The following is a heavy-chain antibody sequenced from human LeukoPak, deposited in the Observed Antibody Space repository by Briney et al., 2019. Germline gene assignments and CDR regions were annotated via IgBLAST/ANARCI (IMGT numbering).Heavy chain of an antibody. J-gene: IGHJ1*01. CDR3: ARGSQAARLAY. Sequence: GSLRLSCAASGFTFSSYAMSWVRQSPGKGLEWIGEITESGRSYYNPSLESRVTISLDRSYSQFYLKLTSVTAADTAVYYCARGSQAARLAYWGQGTLVTVSS. CDR1: GFTFSSYA. D-gene: IGHD6-6*01. CDR2: ITESGRS. V-gene: IGHV4-34*01.